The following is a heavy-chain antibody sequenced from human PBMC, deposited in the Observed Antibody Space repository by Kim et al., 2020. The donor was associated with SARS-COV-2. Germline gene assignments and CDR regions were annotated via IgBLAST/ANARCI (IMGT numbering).Heavy chain of an antibody. D-gene: IGHD3-10*01. Sequence: GGSLRLFCAASGLTFSDYVMAWVRQAPGRGLEWVSAISGSGTSTYYAHSVKGRFTISRDNSKSTVFLQMNSLRAEDTAVYYCVKGEANRGAIQSWFDYWG. V-gene: IGHV3-23*01. CDR2: ISGSGTST. CDR3: VKGEANRGAIQSWFDY. CDR1: GLTFSDYV. J-gene: IGHJ4*01.